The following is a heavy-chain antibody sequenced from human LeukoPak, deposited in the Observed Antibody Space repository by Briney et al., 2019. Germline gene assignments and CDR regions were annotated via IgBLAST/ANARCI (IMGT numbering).Heavy chain of an antibody. Sequence: SETLSLTCTVSGGSISSGTYYWSWIRQPAGKGLEWIGRIYPSGNTNYNPSLKSRVTMSVDTSKNQFSLKLSSVTAADTAVYYCARSKAGYDYVWGSYRYGYYFDYWGQGTLVTVSS. V-gene: IGHV4-61*02. CDR2: IYPSGNT. CDR3: ARSKAGYDYVWGSYRYGYYFDY. CDR1: GGSISSGTYY. J-gene: IGHJ4*02. D-gene: IGHD3-16*02.